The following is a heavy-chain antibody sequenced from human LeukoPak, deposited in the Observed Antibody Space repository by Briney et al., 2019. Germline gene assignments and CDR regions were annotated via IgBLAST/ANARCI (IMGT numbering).Heavy chain of an antibody. CDR1: GYSFTSYG. Sequence: ASGKLSCKASGYSFTSYGINLVRHATGQGLELMGWMNPNSGNTGYAQKFQGKVTMTRNTSISTAYMELSSLRSEDTAVYYCESVLGSGSYSVDYWGQGTLVTVSS. J-gene: IGHJ4*02. V-gene: IGHV1-8*01. D-gene: IGHD1-26*01. CDR3: ESVLGSGSYSVDY. CDR2: MNPNSGNT.